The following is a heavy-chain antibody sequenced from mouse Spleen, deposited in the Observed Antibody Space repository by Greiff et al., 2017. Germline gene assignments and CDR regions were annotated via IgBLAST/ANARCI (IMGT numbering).Heavy chain of an antibody. Sequence: EVQRVESGPGLVKPSQSLSLTCTVTGYSITSDYAWNWIRQFPGNKLEWMGYISYSGSTSYNPSLKSRISITRDTSKNQFFLQLNSVTTEDTATYYCARESITTATVAYWGQGTLVTVSA. CDR3: ARESITTATVAY. J-gene: IGHJ3*01. V-gene: IGHV3-2*02. CDR2: ISYSGST. CDR1: GYSITSDYA. D-gene: IGHD1-2*01.